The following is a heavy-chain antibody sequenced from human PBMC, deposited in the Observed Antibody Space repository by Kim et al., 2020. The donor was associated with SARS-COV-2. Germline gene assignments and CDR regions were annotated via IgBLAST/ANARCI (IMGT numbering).Heavy chain of an antibody. V-gene: IGHV6-1*01. CDR2: KLFN. J-gene: IGHJ4*02. CDR3: ARGKFFEY. Sequence: KLFNDYAPSLKSRITINPETSKNQVSLQLNSVTPEDTAVYFCARGKFFEYWGQGTLVTVSS.